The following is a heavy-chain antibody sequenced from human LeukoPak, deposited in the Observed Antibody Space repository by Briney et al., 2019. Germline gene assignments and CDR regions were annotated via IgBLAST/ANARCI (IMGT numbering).Heavy chain of an antibody. Sequence: GGSLRLSCAASGFTFSSYAMHWVRQAPGKGLEWVAVISYDGSNKYYADSVKGRFTISRDNSKNTLYLQMNSLRAEDTAVYYCAREEGYDDVTLDYWGQGTLVTVSS. J-gene: IGHJ4*02. D-gene: IGHD3-3*01. CDR1: GFTFSSYA. V-gene: IGHV3-30-3*01. CDR3: AREEGYDDVTLDY. CDR2: ISYDGSNK.